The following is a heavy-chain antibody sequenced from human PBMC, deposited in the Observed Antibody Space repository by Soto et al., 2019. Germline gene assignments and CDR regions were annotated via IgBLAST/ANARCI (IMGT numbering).Heavy chain of an antibody. CDR3: VRAGSYPGFYFAF. CDR2: IYYRGNT. D-gene: IGHD1-26*01. V-gene: IGHV4-39*01. J-gene: IGHJ4*02. CDR1: GGSISSSGYY. Sequence: QVQLQESGPGLVKPSETLSLTCTVAGGSISSSGYYWGWIRQPPGQGLEWIGNIYYRGNTHYSPSLKTRVTISVDSSRNRFPLPLRTVAAAETAVYYCVRAGSYPGFYFAFWGEGTLVIVSS.